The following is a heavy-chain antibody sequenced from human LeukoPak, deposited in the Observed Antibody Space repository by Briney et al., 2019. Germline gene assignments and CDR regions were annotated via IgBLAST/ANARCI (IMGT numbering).Heavy chain of an antibody. V-gene: IGHV3-30*02. CDR1: GFTFSYYG. D-gene: IGHD6-13*01. CDR3: ARDLTYNSWYYFDS. CDR2: IGYDGTDK. J-gene: IGHJ4*02. Sequence: AGGSLRLSCAASGFTFSYYGMHRVRQAPGKGLEWVTFIGYDGTDKYYADSVKGRFTISRDNSKNTLSLHMNSLRAEDTAVYYCARDLTYNSWYYFDSWGQGTLVTVSS.